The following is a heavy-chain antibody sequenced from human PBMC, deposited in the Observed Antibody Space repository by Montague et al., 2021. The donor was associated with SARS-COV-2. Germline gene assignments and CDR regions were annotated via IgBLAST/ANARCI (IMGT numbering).Heavy chain of an antibody. V-gene: IGHV4-59*11. J-gene: IGHJ5*02. CDR1: GGSIGSHY. CDR3: ARATSVRGAVNWFDP. Sequence: SDTLSLTCAVSGGSIGSHYWSFIRQPPGKGLEWIAYINYSGGTNXNPSLKSRVTISVDTSKNHFSLQLRSVTPADTAVYFCARATSVRGAVNWFDPWGQGTLVTVSS. D-gene: IGHD3-10*01. CDR2: INYSGGT.